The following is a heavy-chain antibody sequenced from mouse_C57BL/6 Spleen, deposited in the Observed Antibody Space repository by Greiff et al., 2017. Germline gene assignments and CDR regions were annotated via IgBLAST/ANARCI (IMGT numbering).Heavy chain of an antibody. V-gene: IGHV1-80*01. Sequence: QVQLQQSGAELVKPGASVKISCKASGYAFSSYWMNWVKQRPGKGVEWIGQIYPGDGDTNYNGKFKGKATLTADKSSSTAYMQLSSLTSEDSAVYFCARCREDYAMDYWGQGTSVTVSS. CDR2: IYPGDGDT. CDR1: GYAFSSYW. CDR3: ARCREDYAMDY. J-gene: IGHJ4*01.